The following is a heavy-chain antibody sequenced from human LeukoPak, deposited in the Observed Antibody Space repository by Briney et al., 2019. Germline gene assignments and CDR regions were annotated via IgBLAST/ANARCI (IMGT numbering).Heavy chain of an antibody. CDR2: ISSSSSYI. V-gene: IGHV3-21*01. D-gene: IGHD3-10*01. CDR3: ARVSGNDAFDI. CDR1: GFTFSSYS. Sequence: GGSLRLSCAASGFTFSSYSMNWVRQAPGKGLEWVSSISSSSSYIYYADSVKGRFTISRDNAKNSLYLQMNSLRAEDTAVYYCARVSGNDAFDIWGQGTMVTVSS. J-gene: IGHJ3*02.